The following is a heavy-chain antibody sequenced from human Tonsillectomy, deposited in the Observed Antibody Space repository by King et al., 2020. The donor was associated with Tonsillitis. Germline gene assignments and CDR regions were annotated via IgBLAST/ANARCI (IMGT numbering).Heavy chain of an antibody. J-gene: IGHJ6*02. CDR1: GFTFSSYA. CDR2: ISGSGGST. Sequence: VQLVESGGGLIQPGGSLRLSCAASGFTFSSYAMSWVRQAPGKGLEWVSGISGSGGSTYYADSVKGRFAISRDNSKNTLYLQMNSLRAEDTAVYHCAKDREFWSPHGMDVWGQGTTVTVTS. CDR3: AKDREFWSPHGMDV. V-gene: IGHV3-23*04. D-gene: IGHD3-3*01.